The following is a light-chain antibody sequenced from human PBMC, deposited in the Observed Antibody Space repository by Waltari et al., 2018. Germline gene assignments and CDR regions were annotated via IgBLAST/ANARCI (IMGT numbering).Light chain of an antibody. V-gene: IGKV3-20*01. CDR3: QNYVRLPAT. Sequence: EIVLTQSPGTLSLSPGERAPLSCRASQSVSRALAWYQQRPGQAPRLLIYGASSRATGIPDRFSGSGSGTDFSLTISRLEPEDFAVYYCQNYVRLPATFGQGTKVEIK. CDR1: QSVSRA. J-gene: IGKJ1*01. CDR2: GAS.